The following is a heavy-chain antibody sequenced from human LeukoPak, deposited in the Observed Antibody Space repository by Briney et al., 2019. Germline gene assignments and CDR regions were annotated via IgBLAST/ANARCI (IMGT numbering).Heavy chain of an antibody. CDR2: ISYDGSNK. J-gene: IGHJ4*02. CDR3: ARDDPPPLEQQLVDFDY. V-gene: IGHV3-30*04. CDR1: GFTFSSYA. D-gene: IGHD6-13*01. Sequence: PGGSLRLSCAASGFTFSSYAMHWLRQAPGKGLEGVAVISYDGSNKYYADYVKGRFTISRDNSKNTLYLQMNSLRAEDTAVYYCARDDPPPLEQQLVDFDYWGQGTLVTVSS.